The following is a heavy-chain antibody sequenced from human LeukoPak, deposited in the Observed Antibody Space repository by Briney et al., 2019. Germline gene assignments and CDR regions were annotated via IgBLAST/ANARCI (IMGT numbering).Heavy chain of an antibody. CDR3: ARGDFESGTYNDAFDI. Sequence: GGSLRLSCAASGFTFSGYWMSWVRQAPGKGLEWVANIKADGSEKFSVDSVKGRFTISRDNAKNSLYLQMNSLRVDDTAVYYCARGDFESGTYNDAFDIWGQGTMVTVS. J-gene: IGHJ3*02. CDR1: GFTFSGYW. D-gene: IGHD1-26*01. CDR2: IKADGSEK. V-gene: IGHV3-7*01.